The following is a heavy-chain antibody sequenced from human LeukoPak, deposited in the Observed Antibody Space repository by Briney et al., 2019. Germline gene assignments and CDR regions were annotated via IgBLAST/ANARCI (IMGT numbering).Heavy chain of an antibody. CDR1: GFTVSSNY. CDR3: ATQSGYDSSGSLYFQH. V-gene: IGHV3-53*01. J-gene: IGHJ1*01. Sequence: GGSLRLSCAASGFTVSSNYMSWVRQAPGKGPEWVSVIYSGGSTYYADSVKGRFTISRDNSKNTLYLQMNSLRAEDTAVYYCATQSGYDSSGSLYFQHWGQGTLATVSS. CDR2: IYSGGST. D-gene: IGHD3-22*01.